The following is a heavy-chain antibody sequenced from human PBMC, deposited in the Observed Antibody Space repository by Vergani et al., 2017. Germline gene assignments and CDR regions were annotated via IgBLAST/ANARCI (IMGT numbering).Heavy chain of an antibody. CDR3: ARDWGYGDYPWDY. D-gene: IGHD4-17*01. V-gene: IGHV1-2*02. CDR1: GYTFTSYY. J-gene: IGHJ4*02. Sequence: QVQLVQSGAEVKKPGASVKVSCKASGYTFTSYYMHWVRQAPGQGLEWMGWINPNSGGTNYAQKFQGRVTMTRDTSISTAYMGLSRLRSDDTAVYYCARDWGYGDYPWDYWGQGTLVTVSS. CDR2: INPNSGGT.